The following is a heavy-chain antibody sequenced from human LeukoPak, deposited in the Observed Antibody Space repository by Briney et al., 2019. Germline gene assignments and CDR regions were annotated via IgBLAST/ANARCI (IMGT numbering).Heavy chain of an antibody. Sequence: PGGSLRLSGAAPGSTSVSFRLTWSRRPQGKGLDWVSSISSSSSYIYYADSVKGRFTISRDNAKNSLYLQMNSLRAEDTAVYYCARDYGDYHDYWGQGTLATVSS. CDR2: ISSSSSYI. J-gene: IGHJ4*02. CDR1: GSTSVSFR. D-gene: IGHD4/OR15-4a*01. CDR3: ARDYGDYHDY. V-gene: IGHV3-21*01.